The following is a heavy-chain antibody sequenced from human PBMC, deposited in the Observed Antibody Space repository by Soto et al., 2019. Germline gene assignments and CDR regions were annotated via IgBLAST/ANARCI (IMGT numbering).Heavy chain of an antibody. D-gene: IGHD6-19*01. J-gene: IGHJ4*02. V-gene: IGHV3-33*01. Sequence: QVQLVESGGGVVQPGRSLRLSCAASGFTFNLYGMQWVRQAPGKGLEWVAMIWDDGSGRFYGDSVKGRFTVSRDNSKNTLYHDMKSLRAEDTAVYYCARDIAVGRRDYWGQGTVVTVSS. CDR2: IWDDGSGR. CDR1: GFTFNLYG. CDR3: ARDIAVGRRDY.